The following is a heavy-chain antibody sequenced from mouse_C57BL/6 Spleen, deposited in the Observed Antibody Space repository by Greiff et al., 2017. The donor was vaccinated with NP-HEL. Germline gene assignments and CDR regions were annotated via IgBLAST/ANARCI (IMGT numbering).Heavy chain of an antibody. CDR2: IDPSDSYT. CDR3: AGYGNLDY. V-gene: IGHV1-59*01. CDR1: GYTFTSYW. D-gene: IGHD2-1*01. Sequence: QVQLQQPGAELVRPGTSVKLSCKASGYTFTSYWMHWVKQRPGQGLEWIGVIDPSDSYTNYNQKFKGKATLTVDTSSSTASMQLSSLTSEDSAVYYCAGYGNLDYWGQGTTLTVSS. J-gene: IGHJ2*01.